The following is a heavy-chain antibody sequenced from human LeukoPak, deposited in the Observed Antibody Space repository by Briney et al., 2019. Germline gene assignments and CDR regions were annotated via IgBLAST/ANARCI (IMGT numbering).Heavy chain of an antibody. Sequence: SETLSLTCTVSGGSISSSSYYWGWIRQPPGKGLEWIGSIYYSGSTYYNPSLKSRVTISVDTSKNQFSLKLSSVTAADTAVYYCASVLLVLDAFVIWGQGTMVTVSS. CDR3: ASVLLVLDAFVI. D-gene: IGHD6-13*01. J-gene: IGHJ3*02. V-gene: IGHV4-39*01. CDR2: IYYSGST. CDR1: GGSISSSSYY.